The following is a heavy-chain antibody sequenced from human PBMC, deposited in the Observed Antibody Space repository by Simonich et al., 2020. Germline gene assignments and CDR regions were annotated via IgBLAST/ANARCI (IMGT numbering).Heavy chain of an antibody. D-gene: IGHD6-13*01. Sequence: QVQLQESGPGLVKPSETLSLTCAVSGYSISSGYYWGWIRQPPGKGLEWIGSFYHSGSTDYNPSLNSRVTISVDTSKNQFSLKLSSVTAADTAVYYGARVGYSNYYYYGMDVWGQGTTVTVSS. CDR2: FYHSGST. J-gene: IGHJ6*02. CDR1: GYSISSGYY. V-gene: IGHV4-38-2*01. CDR3: ARVGYSNYYYYGMDV.